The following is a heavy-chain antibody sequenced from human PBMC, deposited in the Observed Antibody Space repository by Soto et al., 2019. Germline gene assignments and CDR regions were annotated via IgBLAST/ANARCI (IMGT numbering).Heavy chain of an antibody. CDR1: GYTFTSYG. CDR2: ISAYNGNT. CDR3: AREGTAAPRANYCYYFGMDV. Sequence: ASVKVSCKASGYTFTSYGISWVRQAPGQGLEWMGWISAYNGNTNYAQKLQGRVTMTTDTSTSTAYMELRSLRSDDTAVYYCAREGTAAPRANYCYYFGMDVWGQGTTVTVSS. J-gene: IGHJ6*02. D-gene: IGHD2-2*01. V-gene: IGHV1-18*01.